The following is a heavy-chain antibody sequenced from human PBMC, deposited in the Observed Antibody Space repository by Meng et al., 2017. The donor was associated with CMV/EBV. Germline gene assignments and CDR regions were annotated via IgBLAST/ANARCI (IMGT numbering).Heavy chain of an antibody. CDR1: GFTFSGYL. CDR2: IDTDGTVT. D-gene: IGHD1-14*01. V-gene: IGHV3-74*03. Sequence: VELGVRGGGLGRAGGSLTLSCADSGFTFSGYLMRWVRQAPGEAPVWVSRIDTDGTVTSYAESVRGRFTISRDNSKNTLYLQMNDLRAGDSGVYYCVRDLVGNRDSWGHGTLVTVSS. CDR3: VRDLVGNRDS. J-gene: IGHJ5*01.